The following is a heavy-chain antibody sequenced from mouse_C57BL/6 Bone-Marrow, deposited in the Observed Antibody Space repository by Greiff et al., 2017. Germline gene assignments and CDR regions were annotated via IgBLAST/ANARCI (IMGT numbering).Heavy chain of an antibody. CDR1: GYSFTDYN. V-gene: IGHV1-39*01. CDR2: INPNYGTT. Sequence: VQLQQPGPELVKPGASVKISCKASGYSFTDYNMNWVKQSHGQSLEWIGVINPNYGTTSYNQKFKGKATLTVDQSSSTAYMQLNSLTSADSAVYYCARYGYFRYWYFDVWGTGTSVTVSS. J-gene: IGHJ1*03. CDR3: ARYGYFRYWYFDV. D-gene: IGHD2-14*01.